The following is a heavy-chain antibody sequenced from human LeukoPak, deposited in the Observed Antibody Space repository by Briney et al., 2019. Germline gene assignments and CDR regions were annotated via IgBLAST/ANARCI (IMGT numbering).Heavy chain of an antibody. CDR3: ARVVARLFYFDY. CDR2: IGSNDRTK. Sequence: GGSLRLSCVASGFTFSSYEMNWVRQAPGKGLEWVAYIGSNDRTKHYADSVKGRFTISRDSAKNSLYLQMNSLRAEDTAIYYCARVVARLFYFDYWGQGTLATVSS. J-gene: IGHJ4*02. V-gene: IGHV3-48*03. CDR1: GFTFSSYE. D-gene: IGHD2-15*01.